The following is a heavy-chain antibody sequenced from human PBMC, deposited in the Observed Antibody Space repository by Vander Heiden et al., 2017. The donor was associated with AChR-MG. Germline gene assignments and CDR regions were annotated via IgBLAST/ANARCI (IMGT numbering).Heavy chain of an antibody. V-gene: IGHV3-30*02. Sequence: QVQPVASGGGVAHPGGSRCPPCPAAGFPLRNYGMHWFRQAPGKGLEWVTFIRYDGSNKYYADSMKGRFTISRDNSKNTLYLQMNSLRAEDTAVYYCAKDFRWLQFEPYYFDYWGQGTLVTVSS. D-gene: IGHD5-12*01. CDR3: AKDFRWLQFEPYYFDY. CDR2: IRYDGSNK. J-gene: IGHJ4*02. CDR1: GFPLRNYG.